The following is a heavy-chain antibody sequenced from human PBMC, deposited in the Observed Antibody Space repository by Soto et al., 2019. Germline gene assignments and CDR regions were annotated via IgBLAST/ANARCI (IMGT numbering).Heavy chain of an antibody. V-gene: IGHV1-69*13. CDR2: IIPLFGTA. D-gene: IGHD3-22*01. CDR3: ARQFDYDTSGYYYAY. Sequence: SVKVSCKASGGTFNKYAIDWVRQAPGQGLEWMGGIIPLFGTANYAQKFQGRVTITADEATSTAYMELSSLRSEDTAVYYCARQFDYDTSGYYYAYWGQGTLVTVSS. J-gene: IGHJ4*02. CDR1: GGTFNKYA.